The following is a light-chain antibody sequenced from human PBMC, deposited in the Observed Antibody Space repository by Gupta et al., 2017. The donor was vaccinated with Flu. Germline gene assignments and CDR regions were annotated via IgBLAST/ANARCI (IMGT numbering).Light chain of an antibody. Sequence: QSVLTQPPSISGTPGQRVTIPCSGSVSNIGTFSVYWYQQVPGTAPKLLIFSTDHRPSGVPDRLSGSRAGTSASLTISGLRSEDEADYYCAAWDDSLSGVVFGGGTKLTVV. V-gene: IGLV1-47*01. CDR1: VSNIGTFS. J-gene: IGLJ2*01. CDR2: STD. CDR3: AAWDDSLSGVV.